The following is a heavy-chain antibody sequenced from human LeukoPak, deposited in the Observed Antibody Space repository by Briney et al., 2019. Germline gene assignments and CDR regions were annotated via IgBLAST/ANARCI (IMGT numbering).Heavy chain of an antibody. CDR2: IIPIFGTA. CDR3: ARTFLISSLPFDP. CDR1: GGTFSSYA. Sequence: ASVKVSCKASGGTFSSYAISWVRQAPGQGLEWMGGIIPIFGTANYAQKFQGRVTITADESTSTAYMELGSLRSEDTAVYYCARTFLISSLPFDPWGQGTLVTVSS. V-gene: IGHV1-69*13. J-gene: IGHJ5*02. D-gene: IGHD2-8*01.